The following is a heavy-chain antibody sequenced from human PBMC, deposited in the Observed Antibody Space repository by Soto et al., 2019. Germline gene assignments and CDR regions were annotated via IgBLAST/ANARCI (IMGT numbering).Heavy chain of an antibody. CDR1: GFTFSTYT. Sequence: QVQLVESGGDVVQPGRSLRLSCTASGFTFSTYTMHWVRQSPGKGLEWLAFISDDGDNRYYAESVRGRFTISRDNSKNTQYLQMDSLRPEDTAVYYCARDGPIAAAGNNWFDPWGQGTLVTVSS. J-gene: IGHJ5*02. V-gene: IGHV3-30-3*01. D-gene: IGHD6-13*01. CDR3: ARDGPIAAAGNNWFDP. CDR2: ISDDGDNR.